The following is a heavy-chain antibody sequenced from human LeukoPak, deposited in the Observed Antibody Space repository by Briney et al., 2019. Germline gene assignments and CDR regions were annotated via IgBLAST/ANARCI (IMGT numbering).Heavy chain of an antibody. Sequence: GGSLRLSCAASGFTFSSYSMNWVRQAPGKGLEWVSSISSSSYIYYADSVKGRFTISRDNAKNSLYLQMNSLRAEDTAVYYCAREQVFWSGYSLWGQGTLVTVSS. CDR1: GFTFSSYS. CDR2: ISSSSYI. D-gene: IGHD3-3*01. CDR3: AREQVFWSGYSL. J-gene: IGHJ4*02. V-gene: IGHV3-21*01.